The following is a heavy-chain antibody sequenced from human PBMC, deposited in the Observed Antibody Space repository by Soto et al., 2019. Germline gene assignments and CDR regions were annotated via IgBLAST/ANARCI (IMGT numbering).Heavy chain of an antibody. V-gene: IGHV3-66*01. Sequence: GRPLRLSWGAAEGTSSSLYMSWVRQAPGKGLEWVSVIYSGGSTYYADSVKGRFIISRDNSKNTLYLQMNSLRAEDTAVYYCARARPSYWGQGTLVTVSS. CDR2: IYSGGST. J-gene: IGHJ4*02. CDR3: ARARPSY. CDR1: EGTSSSLY.